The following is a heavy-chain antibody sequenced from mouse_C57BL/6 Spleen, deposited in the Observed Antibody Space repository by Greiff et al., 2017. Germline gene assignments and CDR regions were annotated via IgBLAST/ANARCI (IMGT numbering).Heavy chain of an antibody. J-gene: IGHJ2*01. CDR1: GYTFTSYW. CDR2: IDPSDSET. D-gene: IGHD2-1*01. CDR3: ARERGGCNSYYFDY. V-gene: IGHV1-52*01. Sequence: QVQLQQPGAELVRPGSSVKLSCKASGYTFTSYWMHWVKQRPIQGLEWIGNIDPSDSETHYNQKFKDKATLTVDKSSSTAYRPLSSLTSEDSAVYYFARERGGCNSYYFDYWGQGTTLTVSS.